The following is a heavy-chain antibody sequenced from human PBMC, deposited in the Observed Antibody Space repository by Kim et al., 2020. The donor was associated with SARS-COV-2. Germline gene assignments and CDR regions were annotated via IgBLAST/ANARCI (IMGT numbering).Heavy chain of an antibody. V-gene: IGHV3-30-3*01. CDR2: ISYDGSNK. CDR3: VRDDMSAPELFDY. J-gene: IGHJ4*02. Sequence: GGSLRLSCAASGFTFINYAMHCVRQAPGKGLEWVAGISYDGSNKFYADSVKGRFTISRDNSKNTLYLQMNSLRAEDTAMYHCVRDDMSAPELFDYWGQGTLVTVSS. D-gene: IGHD1-26*01. CDR1: GFTFINYA.